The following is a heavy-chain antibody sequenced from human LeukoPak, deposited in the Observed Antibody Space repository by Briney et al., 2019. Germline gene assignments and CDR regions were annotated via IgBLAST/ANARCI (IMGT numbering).Heavy chain of an antibody. CDR3: VRGSCGIYCYFDY. CDR1: GFTFTTSA. J-gene: IGHJ4*02. V-gene: IGHV3-30-3*01. Sequence: GGSLRLSCAASGFTFTTSAMHWVRQAPGKGLEWVAVISYDGSNKYYADSVKGRFTISRDDSKNTVYLQMNSLRAEDTAVYYCVRGSCGIYCYFDYWGQGALVTASS. D-gene: IGHD1-26*01. CDR2: ISYDGSNK.